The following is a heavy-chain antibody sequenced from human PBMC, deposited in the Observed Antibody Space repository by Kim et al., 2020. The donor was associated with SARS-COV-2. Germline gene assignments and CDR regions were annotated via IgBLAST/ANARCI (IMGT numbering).Heavy chain of an antibody. Sequence: YYRDSVKGRFNISRDNSQNTLYLQMNSLRAEDTAVYYCAKDELAAAGMLDYWGQGTLVTVSS. CDR3: AKDELAAAGMLDY. D-gene: IGHD6-13*01. J-gene: IGHJ4*02. V-gene: IGHV3-23*03.